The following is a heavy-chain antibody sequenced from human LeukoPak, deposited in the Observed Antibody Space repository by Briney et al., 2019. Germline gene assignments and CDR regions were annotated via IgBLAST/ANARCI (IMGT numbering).Heavy chain of an antibody. Sequence: GGSLRLSCAASGFTFSSYAMHWVRQAPGKGLEWVAVISYNAYNIYYADSVKGRFTISRDSSKTTLYLQMTSLKPEDTAVYYCARDPPGNGYSAGWDFGCWGQGTLVTVSS. J-gene: IGHJ4*02. D-gene: IGHD3-9*01. CDR2: ISYNAYNI. V-gene: IGHV3-30-3*01. CDR1: GFTFSSYA. CDR3: ARDPPGNGYSAGWDFGC.